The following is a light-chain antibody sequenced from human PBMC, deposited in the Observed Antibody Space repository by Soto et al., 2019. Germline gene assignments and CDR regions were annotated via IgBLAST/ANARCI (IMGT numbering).Light chain of an antibody. Sequence: SDLTKPESVSGSPRQSGNISCTGNIRNIGTYNLVSWYQHYPGKAPKLMIYEGIKRPSGVSNRFSGSKSGNTAFLTISGLQAEDEADYYCCSYAGSGTDNYVFGSGTKVTVL. V-gene: IGLV2-23*01. J-gene: IGLJ1*01. CDR1: IRNIGTYNL. CDR2: EGI. CDR3: CSYAGSGTDNYV.